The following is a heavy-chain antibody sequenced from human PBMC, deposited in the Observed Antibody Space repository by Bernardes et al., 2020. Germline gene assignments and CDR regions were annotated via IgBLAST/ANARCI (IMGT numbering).Heavy chain of an antibody. CDR3: ALSSSWSYYYYGMDV. CDR2: INHSGST. J-gene: IGHJ6*02. V-gene: IGHV4-34*01. D-gene: IGHD6-13*01. CDR1: GGSFSGYY. Sequence: SETLSLTCAVYGGSFSGYYWSWIRQPPGKGLEWIGEINHSGSTNYNPSLKSRVTISVDTSKNQFSLKLSSVTAADTAVYYCALSSSWSYYYYGMDVWGQGTTVTVSS.